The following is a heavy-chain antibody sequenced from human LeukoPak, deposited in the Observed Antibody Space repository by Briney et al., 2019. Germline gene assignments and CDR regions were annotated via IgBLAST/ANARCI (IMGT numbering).Heavy chain of an antibody. CDR2: INPNSGGT. J-gene: IGHJ4*02. Sequence: ASVKVSCKASGYTFTGYYMHWVRQAPGQGLEWMGWINPNSGGTNYAQKFQGRVTMTRDTSISTAYMELSRLRSDDTAVYYCARDPTSYDSSGYTIAGGDYWGQGTLVTVPS. CDR3: ARDPTSYDSSGYTIAGGDY. V-gene: IGHV1-2*02. D-gene: IGHD3-22*01. CDR1: GYTFTGYY.